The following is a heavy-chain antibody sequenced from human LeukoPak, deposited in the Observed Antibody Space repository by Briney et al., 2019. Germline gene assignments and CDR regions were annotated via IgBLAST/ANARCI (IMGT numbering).Heavy chain of an antibody. Sequence: GGSLRLSCAASGFTFSSYGMHWVRQAPGKGLEWVAVISYDGSNKYYADSVKGRFTISRDNSKNTLYLQMNSLRAEDTAVYYCARDLRYFDWLYIDYWGQGTLVTVSS. D-gene: IGHD3-9*01. V-gene: IGHV3-30*19. CDR2: ISYDGSNK. CDR3: ARDLRYFDWLYIDY. CDR1: GFTFSSYG. J-gene: IGHJ4*02.